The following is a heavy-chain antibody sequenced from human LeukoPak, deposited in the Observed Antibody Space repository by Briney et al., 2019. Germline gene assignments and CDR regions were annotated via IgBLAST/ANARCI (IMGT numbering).Heavy chain of an antibody. V-gene: IGHV1-69*06. D-gene: IGHD5-24*01. CDR3: ARLRDGYRPDAFDI. Sequence: SVQVSCKASGGTFSSYAISWVRQAPGQGLEWMGGIIPIFGTANYAQKFQGRVTITADKSTSTAYMELSSLRSEDTAVYYCARLRDGYRPDAFDIWGQGTMVTVSS. CDR1: GGTFSSYA. CDR2: IIPIFGTA. J-gene: IGHJ3*02.